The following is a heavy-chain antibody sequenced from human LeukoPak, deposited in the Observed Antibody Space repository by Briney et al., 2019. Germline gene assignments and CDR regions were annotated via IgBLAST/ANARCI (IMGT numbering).Heavy chain of an antibody. V-gene: IGHV4-34*01. CDR3: ARDFVVVTATPNWFDP. Sequence: SETLSLTCAVYGGSFSGYYWSWIRQPPGKGMEWVGEINNSGSTNYNPPLKSRVTISVDTSKNQFSLKLSSVTAADTAVYYCARDFVVVTATPNWFDPWGQGTLVTVSS. J-gene: IGHJ5*02. CDR1: GGSFSGYY. D-gene: IGHD2-21*02. CDR2: INNSGST.